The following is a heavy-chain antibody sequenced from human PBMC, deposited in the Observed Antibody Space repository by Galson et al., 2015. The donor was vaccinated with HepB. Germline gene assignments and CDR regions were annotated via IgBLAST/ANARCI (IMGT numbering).Heavy chain of an antibody. V-gene: IGHV4-59*01. Sequence: ETLSLTCTVSGGSISSYYWSWIRQPPGKGLEWIGYIYYSRSTNYNPSLKSRVTISVDTSKNQFSLKLSSVTAADTAVYYCASLVGATAYFDYWGQGTLVTVSS. CDR3: ASLVGATAYFDY. D-gene: IGHD1-26*01. J-gene: IGHJ4*02. CDR2: IYYSRST. CDR1: GGSISSYY.